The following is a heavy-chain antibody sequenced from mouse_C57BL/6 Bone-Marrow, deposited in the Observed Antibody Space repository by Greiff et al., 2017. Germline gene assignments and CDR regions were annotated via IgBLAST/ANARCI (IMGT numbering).Heavy chain of an antibody. D-gene: IGHD1-1*01. CDR3: ARSAGTLFDY. V-gene: IGHV1-42*01. CDR1: GYSFTGYY. J-gene: IGHJ2*01. CDR2: INPSTGGT. Sequence: EVQLQQSGPELVKPGASVKISCKASGYSFTGYYMNWVKQSPEKSLEWIGEINPSTGGTTYNQKFKAKATLTVDKSSSTAYIQRKSLTSEDSAVYYCARSAGTLFDYWGQGTTLTVSS.